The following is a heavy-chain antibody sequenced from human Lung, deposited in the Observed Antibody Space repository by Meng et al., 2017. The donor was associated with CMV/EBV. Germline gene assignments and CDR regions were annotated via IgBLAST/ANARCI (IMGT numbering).Heavy chain of an antibody. CDR2: ISTSGSYI. V-gene: IGHV3-21*01. D-gene: IGHD6-13*01. CDR1: GFTFGAYG. CDR3: ARGGSSWYYLDY. Sequence: GGSXRLXXAASGFTFGAYGMNWVRQAPGKGLEWVSFISTSGSYIYYADSVKGRFTISRDNAKNSLSLQMNSLSAEDTAVYYCARGGSSWYYLDYWGQGTLVTVSS. J-gene: IGHJ4*02.